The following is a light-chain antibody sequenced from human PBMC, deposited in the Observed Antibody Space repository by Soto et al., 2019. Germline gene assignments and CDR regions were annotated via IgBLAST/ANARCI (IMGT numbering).Light chain of an antibody. CDR3: QKYNSPPRT. CDR1: QGIANF. Sequence: DIQMTQSPSSLSASVGDTVTITCRASQGIANFLAWYQQRPGKVPTLLIYAASTLQSGVPSRFSGSGSGTDFTLTIISLQHEDVATYFCQKYNSPPRTFGQGTKVEI. CDR2: AAS. V-gene: IGKV1-27*01. J-gene: IGKJ1*01.